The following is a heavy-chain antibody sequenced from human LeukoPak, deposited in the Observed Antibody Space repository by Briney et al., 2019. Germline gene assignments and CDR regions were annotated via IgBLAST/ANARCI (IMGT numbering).Heavy chain of an antibody. Sequence: SSQTLSLTCTVSGGSISSGGYYWSWIRQPPGKGLEWIGYIYHSGSTYYNPSLKSRVTISVDRSKNQFSLKLSSVTAADTAVYYCARDNGGARWLVDWGQGTLVTVSS. CDR1: GGSISSGGYY. CDR3: ARDNGGARWLVD. V-gene: IGHV4-30-2*01. CDR2: IYHSGST. J-gene: IGHJ4*02. D-gene: IGHD2-21*01.